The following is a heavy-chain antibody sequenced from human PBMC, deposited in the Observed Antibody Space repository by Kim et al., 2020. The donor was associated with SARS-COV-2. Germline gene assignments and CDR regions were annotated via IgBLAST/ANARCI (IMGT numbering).Heavy chain of an antibody. CDR3: AKGAVGDY. J-gene: IGHJ4*02. CDR2: GGST. D-gene: IGHD6-19*01. Sequence: GGSTYYADSVKGRFTISRDNSKNTLYLQMNSLRAEDTAVYYCAKGAVGDYWGQGTLVTVSS. V-gene: IGHV3-23*01.